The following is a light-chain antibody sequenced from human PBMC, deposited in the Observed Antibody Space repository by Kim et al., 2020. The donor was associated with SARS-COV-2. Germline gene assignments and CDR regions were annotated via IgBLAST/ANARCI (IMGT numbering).Light chain of an antibody. Sequence: LSPEERATLSCGASQSISSNVVWTQHKPDQTPRLLIYGASRRATGIPDRFSGGGSGTDITLTIYGLEPKEFAVSYCHQYAGAPWTLGQGTKVDIK. V-gene: IGKV3-20*01. CDR1: QSISSN. J-gene: IGKJ1*01. CDR2: GAS. CDR3: HQYAGAPWT.